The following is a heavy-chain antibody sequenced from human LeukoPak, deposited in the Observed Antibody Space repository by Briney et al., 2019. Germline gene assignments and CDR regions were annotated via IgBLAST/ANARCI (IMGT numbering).Heavy chain of an antibody. CDR2: TYYRSKWYN. Sequence: SQTLSLTCAISVDSVSSNSAAWNWIRQSPSRGLEWLEMTYYRSKWYNDYAVSVKSRITINPDTSKNQFSLQLNSVTPEDTAVYYCARGGDYYDSRGFIFSWGLGPNFDYWGQGTLVTVSS. V-gene: IGHV6-1*01. D-gene: IGHD3-22*01. CDR3: ARGGDYYDSRGFIFSWGLGPNFDY. CDR1: VDSVSSNSAA. J-gene: IGHJ4*02.